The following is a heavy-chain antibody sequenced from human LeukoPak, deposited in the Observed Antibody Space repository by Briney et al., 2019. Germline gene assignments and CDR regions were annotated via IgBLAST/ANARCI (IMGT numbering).Heavy chain of an antibody. D-gene: IGHD6-19*01. Sequence: GGSLRLSCAASGFTFSSYSMNWVRQAPGKGLEWVSYIGSSSSTIYYADSVKGRFTISRDNAKNSLYLQMNSLRDEDTAVYYCARSGGGSGWYPYYYGMDVWGQGTTVTVSS. CDR3: ARSGGGSGWYPYYYGMDV. J-gene: IGHJ6*02. V-gene: IGHV3-48*02. CDR1: GFTFSSYS. CDR2: IGSSSSTI.